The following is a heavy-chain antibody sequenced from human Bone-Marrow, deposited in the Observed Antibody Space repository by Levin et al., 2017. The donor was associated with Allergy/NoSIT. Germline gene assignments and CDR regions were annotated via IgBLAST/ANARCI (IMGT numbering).Heavy chain of an antibody. D-gene: IGHD2-15*01. CDR1: GFTFSRYW. V-gene: IGHV3-7*01. CDR3: ARGDIVVVQYDYYYYGMDV. CDR2: IKQDGSEK. Sequence: GGSLRLSCAASGFTFSRYWMTWVRQAPGKGLEWVANIKQDGSEKYYVDSVKGRFTLSRDSAKNSLYLQMNSLRAEDTAVYYCARGDIVVVQYDYYYYGMDVWGQGTTVTVSS. J-gene: IGHJ6*02.